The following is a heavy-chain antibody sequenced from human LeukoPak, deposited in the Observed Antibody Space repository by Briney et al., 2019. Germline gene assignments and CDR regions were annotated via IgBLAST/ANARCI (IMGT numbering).Heavy chain of an antibody. CDR2: IKSKTDGETT. V-gene: IGHV3-15*01. Sequence: SGGSLRLSCAASGFTFSNAWMSWVRQAPGKGLEWVGRIKSKTDGETTDYAAPVKGRFTISRDDSKNTLYLQMNSLETEDTAVYYCATGIRWDHTSKVYWGQGTLVTVSS. J-gene: IGHJ4*02. CDR1: GFTFSNAW. CDR3: ATGIRWDHTSKVY. D-gene: IGHD1-26*01.